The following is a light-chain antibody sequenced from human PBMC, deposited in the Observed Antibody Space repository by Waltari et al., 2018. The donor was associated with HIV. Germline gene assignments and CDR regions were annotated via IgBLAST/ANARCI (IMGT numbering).Light chain of an antibody. CDR3: ASWDDSRGGLWV. J-gene: IGLJ3*02. Sequence: QSALTQPPSASGTPGQRVSISCPGSGSSIGTNYVYWYQQLPGTTPKLLIYKNKQRPAGVPDRCSGSKSGASASLAISGLRSEDEADYYCASWDDSRGGLWVFGGGTTLTVL. V-gene: IGLV1-47*01. CDR2: KNK. CDR1: GSSIGTNY.